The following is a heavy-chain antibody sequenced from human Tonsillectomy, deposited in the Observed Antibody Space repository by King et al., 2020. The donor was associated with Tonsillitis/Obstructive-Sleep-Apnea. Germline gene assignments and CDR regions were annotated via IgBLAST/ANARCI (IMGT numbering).Heavy chain of an antibody. CDR3: ARGPDYDILTGDDYYYYYGIDV. Sequence: VQLQQWGAGLLKPSETLSLTCAVYGGSFSYYYWSRIRQSPGKGLEWIGEISHYGSTNYNPSLKSRVTISVDTSKNQFSLKVSSVTAADTAVYNCARGPDYDILTGDDYYYYYGIDVWGQGTTVTVSS. V-gene: IGHV4-34*01. D-gene: IGHD3-9*01. CDR2: ISHYGST. J-gene: IGHJ6*02. CDR1: GGSFSYYY.